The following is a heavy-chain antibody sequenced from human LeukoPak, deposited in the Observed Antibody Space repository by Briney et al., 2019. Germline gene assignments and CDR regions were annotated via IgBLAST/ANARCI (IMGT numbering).Heavy chain of an antibody. J-gene: IGHJ4*02. D-gene: IGHD6-6*01. V-gene: IGHV1-2*02. CDR2: INPNSGGT. CDR3: ARGNRDSSSSSSSVDY. CDR1: GYTFTGYY. Sequence: ASVKVSCKASGYTFTGYYMHWVRQAPGQGLEWMGWINPNSGGTNYAQKFRGRVTMTRDTSISTAYMELSRLRSDDTAVYYCARGNRDSSSSSSSVDYWGQGTLVTVSS.